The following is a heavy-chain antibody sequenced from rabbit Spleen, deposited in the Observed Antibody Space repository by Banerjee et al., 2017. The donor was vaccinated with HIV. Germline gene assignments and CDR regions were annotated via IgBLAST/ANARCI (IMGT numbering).Heavy chain of an antibody. CDR3: ARDTSSSFSSYGMHL. CDR2: IDTGSSGFT. Sequence: QSLEESGGDLVKPGASLTLTCTASGVSFSSSSYMCWVRQAPGKGLEWIACIDTGSSGFTYFATWAKGRFTCSKTSSTTVTLQMTRLTAADTATYFCARDTSSSFSSYGMHLWGPGTLVTVS. D-gene: IGHD1-1*01. V-gene: IGHV1S40*01. CDR1: GVSFSSSSY. J-gene: IGHJ6*01.